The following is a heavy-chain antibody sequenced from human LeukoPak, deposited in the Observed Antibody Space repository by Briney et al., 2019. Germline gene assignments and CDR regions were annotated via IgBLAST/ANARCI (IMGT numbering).Heavy chain of an antibody. Sequence: GGSLRLSCAASGFTFANYAMSWVRQAPGKGLEWVSTISGSGGNTYYAESAKGRLTISRDNSKNTLYLQMNSLRAEDTAVYYCARDAFDSSGYYGFDYWGQGTLVTVSS. D-gene: IGHD3-22*01. J-gene: IGHJ4*02. CDR3: ARDAFDSSGYYGFDY. V-gene: IGHV3-23*01. CDR2: ISGSGGNT. CDR1: GFTFANYA.